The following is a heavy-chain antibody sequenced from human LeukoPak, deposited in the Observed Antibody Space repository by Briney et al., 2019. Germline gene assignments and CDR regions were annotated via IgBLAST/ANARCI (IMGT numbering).Heavy chain of an antibody. CDR1: GYTFTSYY. CDR2: INPNGGST. J-gene: IGHJ4*02. V-gene: IGHV1-46*01. CDR3: ARGPGYSSSWAYYFDY. Sequence: ASVKVSCKASGYTFTSYYMHWVRQAPGQGLEWMGIINPNGGSTSYAQNFQGRVTMTRDTSTSTVYMELSSLRSEDTAVYYCARGPGYSSSWAYYFDYWGQGTLVTVSS. D-gene: IGHD6-13*01.